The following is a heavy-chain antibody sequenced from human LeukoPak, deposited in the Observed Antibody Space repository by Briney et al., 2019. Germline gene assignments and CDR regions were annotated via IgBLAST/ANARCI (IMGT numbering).Heavy chain of an antibody. J-gene: IGHJ4*02. CDR2: IYTSGST. Sequence: SETLSLTCAVSGDSISNYYWGWIRQPAGMGLEWIWRIYTSGSTDYNPSLKSRVTVSVDTSKNQFSLKLSSVTAADTAVYFCAGESRLFPRDGYYLDHWGQGALVTVSS. CDR3: AGESRLFPRDGYYLDH. CDR1: GDSISNYY. D-gene: IGHD5-24*01. V-gene: IGHV4-4*07.